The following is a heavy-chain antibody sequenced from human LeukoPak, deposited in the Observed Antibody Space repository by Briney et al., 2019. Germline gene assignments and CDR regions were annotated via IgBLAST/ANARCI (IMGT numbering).Heavy chain of an antibody. CDR1: GYTFTSYY. J-gene: IGHJ3*02. CDR2: INPSGGST. D-gene: IGHD6-13*01. V-gene: IGHV1-46*01. Sequence: GASVKVSCKASGYTFTSYYMHWVRQAPGQGLEWMGIINPSGGSTSYAQKFQGRVTMTRDTSTSTVYMELSSLRSEDTAVYYCARDRIAAAGTFGAFDIWGQGTMVTVSS. CDR3: ARDRIAAAGTFGAFDI.